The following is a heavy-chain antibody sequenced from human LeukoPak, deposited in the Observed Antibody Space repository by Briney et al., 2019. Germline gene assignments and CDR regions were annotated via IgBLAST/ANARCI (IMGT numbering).Heavy chain of an antibody. Sequence: GGSLRLSCAASGFTFSSYAMHWVRQAPGKGLEWVAVISYDGSNKYYADSVKGRFTISRDNFKNTLYLQMNSLRAEDTAVYYCAKDKIYYDSSGPNDYWGQGTLVTVSS. D-gene: IGHD3-22*01. V-gene: IGHV3-30*04. CDR1: GFTFSSYA. J-gene: IGHJ4*02. CDR3: AKDKIYYDSSGPNDY. CDR2: ISYDGSNK.